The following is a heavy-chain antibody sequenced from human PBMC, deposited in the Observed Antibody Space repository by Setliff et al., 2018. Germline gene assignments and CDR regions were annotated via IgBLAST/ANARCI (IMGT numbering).Heavy chain of an antibody. CDR3: ARLVRFCTKIACQRLSGAEH. V-gene: IGHV1-46*02. CDR1: GKTDDSYH. Sequence: ASVKVSCKTPGKTDDSYHIHWVRQAPGQGLEWMGVIKPGIDTTTYAEMFQGRVTMTTDTSPGTAYMELRSLRSDDTAIYYCARLVRFCTKIACQRLSGAEHWGQGTLVTVSS. J-gene: IGHJ4*02. CDR2: IKPGIDTT. D-gene: IGHD2-8*01.